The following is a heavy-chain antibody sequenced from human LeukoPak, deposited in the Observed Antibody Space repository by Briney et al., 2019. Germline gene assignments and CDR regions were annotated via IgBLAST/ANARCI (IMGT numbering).Heavy chain of an antibody. D-gene: IGHD3-10*01. J-gene: IGHJ4*02. CDR2: INPNSGDT. V-gene: IGHV1-2*02. Sequence: ASVKVPCKASGYTFIGYYIHWVRQAPGQGLEWMGWINPNSGDTNYAQKFQGRVTMTRDTSISTAYMGLSSLISDDTAFYYCARTGVWFRELSHIPDWGQGTLVTVSS. CDR1: GYTFIGYY. CDR3: ARTGVWFRELSHIPD.